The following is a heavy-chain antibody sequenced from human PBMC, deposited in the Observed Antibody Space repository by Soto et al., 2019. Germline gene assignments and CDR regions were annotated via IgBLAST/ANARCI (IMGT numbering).Heavy chain of an antibody. J-gene: IGHJ3*02. Sequence: GESLKISCKGSGYSFTSYWIGWVRQMPGKGLEWMGIIYPGDSDTRYSPSFQGQVTISADKSISTAYMQLSSLKSEDTAVFYCARHLPGPGGAFDIWAQGTAVTVPS. CDR3: ARHLPGPGGAFDI. CDR2: IYPGDSDT. D-gene: IGHD3-10*01. CDR1: GYSFTSYW. V-gene: IGHV5-51*01.